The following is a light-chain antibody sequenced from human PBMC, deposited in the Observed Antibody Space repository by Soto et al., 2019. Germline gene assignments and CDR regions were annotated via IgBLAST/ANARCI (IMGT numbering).Light chain of an antibody. CDR3: MQGLQPMYT. J-gene: IGKJ2*01. Sequence: IALTQSPLSLSVTPGEPASISCRSSQTLLHSNGYTYLNWYLQKPGQSTQLPIYLGSNRASGVPDRFSGSGSGTDFTLKINRVQAEDVGVFYCMQGLQPMYTFGQGTKLEIK. V-gene: IGKV2-28*01. CDR2: LGS. CDR1: QTLLHSNGYTY.